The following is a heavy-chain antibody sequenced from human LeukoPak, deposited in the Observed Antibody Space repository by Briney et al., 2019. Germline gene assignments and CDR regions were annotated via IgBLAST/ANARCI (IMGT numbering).Heavy chain of an antibody. D-gene: IGHD1-7*01. CDR2: IYTSGST. Sequence: PSETLPLTCTVSGGSISSGSYYWSWIRQPAGKGLEWIGRIYTSGSTNYNPSLKSRVTISVDTSKNQFSLKLSSVTAADTAVYYCARASKLPPSGYYMDVWGKGTTVTVSS. CDR3: ARASKLPPSGYYMDV. V-gene: IGHV4-61*02. CDR1: GGSISSGSYY. J-gene: IGHJ6*03.